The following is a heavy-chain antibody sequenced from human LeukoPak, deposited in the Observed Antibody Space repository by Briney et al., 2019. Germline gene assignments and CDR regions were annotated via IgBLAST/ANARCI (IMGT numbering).Heavy chain of an antibody. Sequence: PSETLPLTCTVSGGSISSSSYYWGWIRQPPGKGLEWIGSIYYSGSTYYNPSLKSRVTISVDTSKNQFSLKLSSVTAADTAVYYCAIGYYYDSSGPTGEFDYWGQGTLVTVSS. J-gene: IGHJ4*02. V-gene: IGHV4-39*01. D-gene: IGHD3-22*01. CDR3: AIGYYYDSSGPTGEFDY. CDR1: GGSISSSSYY. CDR2: IYYSGST.